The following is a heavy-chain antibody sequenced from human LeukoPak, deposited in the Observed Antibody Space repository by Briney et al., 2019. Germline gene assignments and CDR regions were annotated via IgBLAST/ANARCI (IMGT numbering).Heavy chain of an antibody. CDR3: ARDRIAAAGLNWFDP. D-gene: IGHD6-13*01. CDR2: IWYDGSNK. V-gene: IGHV3-33*01. Sequence: GSLRLSCAASGFTFSSYGMHWVRQAPGKGLEWVAVIWYDGSNKYYADSVKGRFTISRDNSKNTLYLQMNSLRAEDTAVYYCARDRIAAAGLNWFDPWGQGTLVTVSS. J-gene: IGHJ5*02. CDR1: GFTFSSYG.